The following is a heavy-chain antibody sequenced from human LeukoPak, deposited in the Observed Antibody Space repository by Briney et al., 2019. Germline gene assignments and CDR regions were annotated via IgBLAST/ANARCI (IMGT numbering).Heavy chain of an antibody. CDR1: GYTFTNYG. D-gene: IGHD2-15*01. V-gene: IGHV1-69*04. Sequence: SVKVSCKASGYTFTNYGISWVRQAPGQGLEWMGRIIPILGIANYAQKFQGRVTITADKSTSTAYMELSSLRSEDTAVYYCARDAPFGCSGGSCYAFDIWGQGTMVTVSS. CDR3: ARDAPFGCSGGSCYAFDI. CDR2: IIPILGIA. J-gene: IGHJ3*02.